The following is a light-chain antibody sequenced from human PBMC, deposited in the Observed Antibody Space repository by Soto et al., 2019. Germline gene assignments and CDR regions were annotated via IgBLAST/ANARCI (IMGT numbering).Light chain of an antibody. CDR2: AAS. V-gene: IGKV1-27*01. CDR3: QRYNRAPRT. Sequence: DFQMTQSPSSLSASVGDRFTITCRASQGISRYLAWYQQKPGKVPKLLISAASTLQSAVPSRFSGSGSGTDFTLTISSLQPEDVATHYCQRYNRAPRTFGQGTKVELK. CDR1: QGISRY. J-gene: IGKJ1*01.